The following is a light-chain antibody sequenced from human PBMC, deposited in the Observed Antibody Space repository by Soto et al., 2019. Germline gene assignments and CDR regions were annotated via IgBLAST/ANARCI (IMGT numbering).Light chain of an antibody. J-gene: IGLJ1*01. CDR3: CSYAGSNTYV. Sequence: QAVLTQPASVSGSPGQSITISCTGTSSDVGSYNLVSWYQHHPGKAPKLIIYEVTRRPSGISNRFSGSKSGNTASLTISGLQAEGEADYYCCSYAGSNTYVFGTGTKVTVL. V-gene: IGLV2-23*02. CDR1: SSDVGSYNL. CDR2: EVT.